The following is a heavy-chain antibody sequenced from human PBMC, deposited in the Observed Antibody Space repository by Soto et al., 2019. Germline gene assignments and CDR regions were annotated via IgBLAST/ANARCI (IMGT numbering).Heavy chain of an antibody. CDR1: GGSISSGGHY. D-gene: IGHD6-13*01. J-gene: IGHJ3*02. V-gene: IGHV4-39*01. CDR2: VYYSGST. CDR3: ARGYSSSWADTFDI. Sequence: QLQLQESGPGLVKPSETLSLTCTVSGGSISSGGHYWGWIRQSPGKGLEWIGSVYYSGSTYYNPSLKSRVPISVDTSKNQFSLKLRSVTAADTAVYYCARGYSSSWADTFDIWGQGTMVTVSS.